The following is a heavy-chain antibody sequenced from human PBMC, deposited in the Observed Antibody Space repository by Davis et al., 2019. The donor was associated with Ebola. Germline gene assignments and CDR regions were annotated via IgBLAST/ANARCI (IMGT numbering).Heavy chain of an antibody. CDR2: IYHSGST. Sequence: GSLRLSCAVSGGSISSSNWWSWVRQPPGKGLEWIGEIYHSGSTNYNPSLKSRVTISVDKSKNQFSLKLSSVTAADTAVYYCARGDRGYSYGYGDYYYYGMDVWGQGTTVTVSS. J-gene: IGHJ6*02. CDR3: ARGDRGYSYGYGDYYYYGMDV. D-gene: IGHD5-18*01. CDR1: GGSISSSNW. V-gene: IGHV4-4*02.